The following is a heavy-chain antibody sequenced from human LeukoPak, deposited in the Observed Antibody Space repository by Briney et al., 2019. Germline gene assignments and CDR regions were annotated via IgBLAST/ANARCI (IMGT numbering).Heavy chain of an antibody. CDR1: GGSFSGYY. J-gene: IGHJ3*02. Sequence: SETLSLTCAVYGGSFSGYYWSWIRQPPGKGLEWIGEINHSGSTNYNPSLKSRVTISVDTSKNQFSLRLSSVTAADTAVYYCARAGPHDAFDIWGQGTMVTVSS. V-gene: IGHV4-34*01. CDR2: INHSGST. CDR3: ARAGPHDAFDI.